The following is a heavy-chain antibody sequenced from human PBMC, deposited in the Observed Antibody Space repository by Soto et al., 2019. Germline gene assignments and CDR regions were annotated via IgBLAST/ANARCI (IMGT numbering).Heavy chain of an antibody. J-gene: IGHJ6*02. CDR1: GCLISRSSYY. Sequence: SETLYPPCPVSGCLISRSSYYWGWMLQPPGKGLEWIGSIYYSGSIYYNPSIKSRVTISVVTSKILFSLELSSMTAADTVVYYCTRSGNPAFYYGMDVRGQGTTVTVSS. CDR2: IYYSGSI. V-gene: IGHV4-39*01. CDR3: TRSGNPAFYYGMDV. D-gene: IGHD2-15*01.